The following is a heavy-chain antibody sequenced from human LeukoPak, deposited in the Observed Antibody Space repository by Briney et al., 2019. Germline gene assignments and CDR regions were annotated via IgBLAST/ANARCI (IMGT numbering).Heavy chain of an antibody. J-gene: IGHJ6*03. CDR1: GFTFSSYS. CDR3: AKDRCSHGIGCYYYYVDV. V-gene: IGHV3-21*01. CDR2: ISSSSSYI. D-gene: IGHD2-15*01. Sequence: GGSLRLCCAASGFTFSSYSMNWVRQAPGKGLEWVSSISSSSSYIYYADSVKGRFTISRDNAKNSLYLQMNSLRAEDTAVYYCAKDRCSHGIGCYYYYVDVWGKGTTVTISS.